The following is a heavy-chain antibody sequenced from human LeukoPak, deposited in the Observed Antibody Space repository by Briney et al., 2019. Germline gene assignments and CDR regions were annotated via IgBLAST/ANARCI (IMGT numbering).Heavy chain of an antibody. D-gene: IGHD3-22*01. V-gene: IGHV4-59*01. CDR1: RGSISSYY. Sequence: PSETLSLTCIVSRGSISSYYWSWIRQPPGKGLEWIGYLYHGGSTNYNPSLKSRVTISGDTPKNHFSLNLSSVTAADTAMYYCARGRYYYDSGGYPYNWFDPWGQGTLVTVSS. CDR3: ARGRYYYDSGGYPYNWFDP. J-gene: IGHJ5*02. CDR2: LYHGGST.